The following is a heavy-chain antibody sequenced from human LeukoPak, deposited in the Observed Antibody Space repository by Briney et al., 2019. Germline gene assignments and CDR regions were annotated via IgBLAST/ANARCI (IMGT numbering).Heavy chain of an antibody. D-gene: IGHD2-2*01. Sequence: EASVKVSCKASGYTFTGYYMHWARQAPGQGLEWMGWINPNSGGTNYALKFQGRVTMTRDTSISTAYMELSRLRSDDTAVYYCARVSFPSVYCSSTSCYPPYGMDVWGQGTTVTVSS. CDR1: GYTFTGYY. J-gene: IGHJ6*02. V-gene: IGHV1-2*02. CDR2: INPNSGGT. CDR3: ARVSFPSVYCSSTSCYPPYGMDV.